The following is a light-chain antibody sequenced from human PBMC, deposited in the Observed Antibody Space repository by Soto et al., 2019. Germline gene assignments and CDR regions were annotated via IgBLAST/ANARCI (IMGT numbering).Light chain of an antibody. CDR3: HQHHTSPIT. V-gene: IGKV3-20*01. Sequence: ENVLTQSPGTLSLSPGERATLSCRASQSFSSSYIAWYQQKPGQAPRLLIYGASIRATGIPDRFSGSGSGTDFTLTISRLEPEDFAMYYCHQHHTSPITVGQGTRLESK. CDR1: QSFSSSY. J-gene: IGKJ5*01. CDR2: GAS.